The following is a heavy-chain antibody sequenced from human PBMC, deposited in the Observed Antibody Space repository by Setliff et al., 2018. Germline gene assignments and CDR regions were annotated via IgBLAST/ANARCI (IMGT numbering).Heavy chain of an antibody. Sequence: ASVKVSCKASGYIFNTFGISWVRRAPGHGLEWMGWISSYNGKTNYAQKLQGRVTMTTDTSTTIVYMEVASLRSDDTAVYYCVRGPGPSVVVAMPFDRWGQGTLVTVSS. J-gene: IGHJ4*02. V-gene: IGHV1-18*01. CDR2: ISSYNGKT. CDR3: VRGPGPSVVVAMPFDR. CDR1: GYIFNTFG. D-gene: IGHD5-12*01.